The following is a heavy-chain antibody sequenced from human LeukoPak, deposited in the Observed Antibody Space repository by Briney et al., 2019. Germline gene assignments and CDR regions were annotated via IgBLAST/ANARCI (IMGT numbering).Heavy chain of an antibody. CDR2: IYYTGNT. D-gene: IGHD6-19*01. Sequence: SETLSLTCTVSGGSISSSTYYWGWIRQPPGKGLEWIASIYYTGNTYYNPSLKSRVTISVDTSNNQFSLKLSSVTAADTAVYYCARAPGGIAVAGRDYWGQGTLVTVSS. V-gene: IGHV4-39*01. J-gene: IGHJ4*02. CDR1: GGSISSSTYY. CDR3: ARAPGGIAVAGRDY.